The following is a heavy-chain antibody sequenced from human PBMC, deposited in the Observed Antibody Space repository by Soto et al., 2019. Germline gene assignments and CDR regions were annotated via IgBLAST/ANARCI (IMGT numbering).Heavy chain of an antibody. V-gene: IGHV4-39*01. Sequence: SETLSLTCTVSGGSISSSGYYWGWIRQPPGKGLEWIGTIYYSGSTYYNPSLKSRVTISVDTSKNQFSLKLSSVTAADTAVYYCASIWFGDFDYWGHGTLVTVSS. J-gene: IGHJ4*01. CDR2: IYYSGST. CDR1: GGSISSSGYY. CDR3: ASIWFGDFDY. D-gene: IGHD3-10*01.